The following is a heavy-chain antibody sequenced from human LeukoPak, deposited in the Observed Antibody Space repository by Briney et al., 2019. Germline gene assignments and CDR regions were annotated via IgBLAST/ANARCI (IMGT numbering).Heavy chain of an antibody. CDR1: GYTFTGYY. D-gene: IGHD6-19*01. CDR3: ARDKKRTSSGYDY. CDR2: IYPNSGGT. V-gene: IGHV1-2*02. J-gene: IGHJ4*02. Sequence: ASVKVSCKASGYTFTGYYLHGVRQAPGQGLEWMGWIYPNSGGTIYAQKFQGRVTMTRDTSISTAYMELSRLRSDDTAVYYCARDKKRTSSGYDYWGQGTLVTVSS.